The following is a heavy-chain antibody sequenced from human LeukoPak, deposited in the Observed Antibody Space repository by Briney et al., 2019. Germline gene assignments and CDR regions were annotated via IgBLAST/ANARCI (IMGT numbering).Heavy chain of an antibody. CDR1: GGSISNYY. D-gene: IGHD3-10*01. J-gene: IGHJ4*02. CDR2: IYYSGNT. CDR3: TRANGHGLIDY. Sequence: SETLSLTCTVSGGSISNYYWGWIRQAPGKGLEWIGSIYYSGNTYYNSSLKSRVTISRDTSRNQFSLNMFSVTAADTAMYYCTRANGHGLIDYWGQGTLVTVSS. V-gene: IGHV4-39*07.